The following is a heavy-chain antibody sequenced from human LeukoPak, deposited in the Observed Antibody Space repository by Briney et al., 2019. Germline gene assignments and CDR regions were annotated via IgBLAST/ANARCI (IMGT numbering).Heavy chain of an antibody. J-gene: IGHJ4*02. CDR3: ARGPSVLGAIDN. V-gene: IGHV3-74*01. D-gene: IGHD3-10*01. CDR1: GFIFSRYW. Sequence: GGSLRLSCAASGFIFSRYWMHWVRQAPGKELVWVSRINNDGSIINTADSVKGRFTISRDNAKDMLYLQMDSLRAEDTAIYYCARGPSVLGAIDNWGQGTLVTVSS. CDR2: INNDGSII.